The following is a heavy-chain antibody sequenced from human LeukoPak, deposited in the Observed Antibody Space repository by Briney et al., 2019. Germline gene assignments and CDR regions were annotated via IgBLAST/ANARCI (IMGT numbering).Heavy chain of an antibody. D-gene: IGHD3-22*01. CDR3: AMNYYYDSSGYSVFDY. CDR2: INPNSGGT. CDR1: GYTFTGYY. J-gene: IGHJ4*02. Sequence: ASVKVSCKASGYTFTGYYMHWVRQAPGQGLEWMGWINPNSGGTNYAQKFQGRVTMTRNTSISTAYMELSSLRSEDTAVYYCAMNYYYDSSGYSVFDYWGQGTLVTVSS. V-gene: IGHV1-2*02.